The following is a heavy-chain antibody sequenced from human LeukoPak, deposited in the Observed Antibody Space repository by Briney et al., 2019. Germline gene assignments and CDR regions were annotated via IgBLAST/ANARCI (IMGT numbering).Heavy chain of an antibody. D-gene: IGHD6-19*01. CDR1: GFTFSTYA. Sequence: GGSLRLPCAASGFTFSTYAMSWVRQAPGKGLEWVSAVSGSGDSTYYADSVKGRFTISRDNSKNTLYLQMNSLRAEDTALYYCAKGTGYSSGWTAYWGQGTLVTVSS. CDR2: VSGSGDST. J-gene: IGHJ4*02. V-gene: IGHV3-23*01. CDR3: AKGTGYSSGWTAY.